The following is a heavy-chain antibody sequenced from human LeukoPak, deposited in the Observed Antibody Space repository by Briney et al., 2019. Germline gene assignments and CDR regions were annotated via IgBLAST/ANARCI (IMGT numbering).Heavy chain of an antibody. CDR1: GFTFSSYA. CDR3: ATGRDGYNLDY. J-gene: IGHJ4*02. CDR2: ISYDGSNK. D-gene: IGHD5-24*01. Sequence: PGGSLRLSCAASGFTFSSYAMHWVRQAPGKGLEWEAVISYDGSNKYYADSVKGRFTISRDNSKNTLYLQMNSLRAEDTAVYYCATGRDGYNLDYWGQGTLVTVSS. V-gene: IGHV3-30-3*01.